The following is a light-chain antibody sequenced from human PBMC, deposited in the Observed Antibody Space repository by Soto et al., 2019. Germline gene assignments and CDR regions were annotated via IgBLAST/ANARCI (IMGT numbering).Light chain of an antibody. V-gene: IGLV2-14*01. CDR3: SSYTGTSTHVV. CDR1: SSDVGGYNY. Sequence: QSALTQPASVSGSPGQSITISCTGTSSDVGGYNYVSWYQQHPGKAPKLMIYEVSNRPSGVSNRFSGSKSGNTASLTISERQAEDEADYYCSSYTGTSTHVVFGAGTKLTVL. CDR2: EVS. J-gene: IGLJ2*01.